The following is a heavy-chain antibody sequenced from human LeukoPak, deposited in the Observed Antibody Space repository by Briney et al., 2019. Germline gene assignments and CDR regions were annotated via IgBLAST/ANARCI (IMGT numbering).Heavy chain of an antibody. V-gene: IGHV3-53*01. CDR2: ISIGGVT. D-gene: IGHD2/OR15-2a*01. Sequence: QPGGSLRLSCAGSGFVVTANYLAWARQAPGKGLEWVSTISIGGVTYYGDSVKGRSAISRDESTNTLSLHLDSLRVEDMGVYYCALLSGGTFDYWGQGTQVTVAS. J-gene: IGHJ4*02. CDR3: ALLSGGTFDY. CDR1: GFVVTANY.